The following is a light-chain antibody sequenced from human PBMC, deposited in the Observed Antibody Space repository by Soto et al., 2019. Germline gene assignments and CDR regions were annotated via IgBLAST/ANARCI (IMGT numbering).Light chain of an antibody. J-gene: IGKJ1*01. CDR2: AAS. CDR3: QQSYSNYRT. CDR1: QSISVY. Sequence: DIQMTQSPSSLSASVGDRVTITCRASQSISVYLNWYQQKPGKAPNLLIYAASTLQSGVPSRFSGSGSGTDFTITISSLQPEDFATYYCQQSYSNYRTFGQGTKVEIK. V-gene: IGKV1-39*01.